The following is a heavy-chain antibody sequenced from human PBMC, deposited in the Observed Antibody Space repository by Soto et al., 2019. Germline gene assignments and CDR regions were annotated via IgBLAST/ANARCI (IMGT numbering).Heavy chain of an antibody. J-gene: IGHJ6*02. D-gene: IGHD6-13*01. V-gene: IGHV3-21*01. CDR3: ERDSGSSSEYYGMDV. Sequence: GGSLRLSCAASAFIFTTYSMNWVRPAPGKGLEWVSSISSSSSYIYYADSVNGRFTISRDNAKNSLYLQMSSLRAEDTAVYYCERDSGSSSEYYGMDVWGQGTTVTVYS. CDR2: ISSSSSYI. CDR1: AFIFTTYS.